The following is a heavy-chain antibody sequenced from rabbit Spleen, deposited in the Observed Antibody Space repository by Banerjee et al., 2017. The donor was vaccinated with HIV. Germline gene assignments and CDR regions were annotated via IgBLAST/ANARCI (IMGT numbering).Heavy chain of an antibody. Sequence: QSLEEAGGDLVKPGASLTLTCTASGFSFSHNYYMCWGRQAPGKGLEWIACIDGGSSGATGYASWAKCRFTISKTSSTTVTLQMTGLIVAATATYFCARDTSSSFSSYGMDLWGPGTLVTVS. D-gene: IGHD1-1*01. V-gene: IGHV1S40*01. CDR3: ARDTSSSFSSYGMDL. J-gene: IGHJ6*01. CDR1: GFSFSHNYY. CDR2: IDGGSSGAT.